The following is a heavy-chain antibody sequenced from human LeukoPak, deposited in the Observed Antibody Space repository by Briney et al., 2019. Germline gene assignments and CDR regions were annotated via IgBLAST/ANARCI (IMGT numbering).Heavy chain of an antibody. V-gene: IGHV3-30*18. CDR1: GFTFSNYA. Sequence: GRSLRLSCAASGFTFSNYAMHWVRQAPGKGLEWVAVISYDGTNKYYPDSVKGRFTISRDNSCNTLYLQMDSLTAEDTAVYYCAKESTTYYYYGMHVWGQGTTVTVSS. J-gene: IGHJ6*02. D-gene: IGHD2/OR15-2a*01. CDR2: ISYDGTNK. CDR3: AKESTTYYYYGMHV.